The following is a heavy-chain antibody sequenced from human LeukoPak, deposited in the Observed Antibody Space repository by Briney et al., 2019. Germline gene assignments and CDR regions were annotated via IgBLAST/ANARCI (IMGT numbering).Heavy chain of an antibody. J-gene: IGHJ6*03. D-gene: IGHD3-16*01. CDR1: GYSISSDYY. Sequence: SETLSLTCTLSGYSISSDYYWGWIRQPPGKGLEWIGSIEHSGSIYYNPFFKSRVTISVDTSKNQFSLKLSSVTAADTAVYYCAIFGYYYYYYMDVWGKGTTVTVSS. CDR3: AIFGYYYYYYMDV. CDR2: IEHSGSI. V-gene: IGHV4-38-2*02.